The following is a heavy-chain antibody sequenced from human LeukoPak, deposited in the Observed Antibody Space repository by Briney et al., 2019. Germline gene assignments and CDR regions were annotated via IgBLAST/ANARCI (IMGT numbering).Heavy chain of an antibody. D-gene: IGHD2-2*01. Sequence: GGSLRLSCAASGFTFSSYSMNWVRQAPGKGLEWVAGISSDGNNKDYSDSVKGRFTISRDNSKNTLYLQMNSLRAEDTAVYYCAKAAYCTSTSCHFSGYAQRPLDSWGQGTLVTVSS. CDR3: AKAAYCTSTSCHFSGYAQRPLDS. CDR1: GFTFSSYS. CDR2: ISSDGNNK. V-gene: IGHV3-30*18. J-gene: IGHJ4*02.